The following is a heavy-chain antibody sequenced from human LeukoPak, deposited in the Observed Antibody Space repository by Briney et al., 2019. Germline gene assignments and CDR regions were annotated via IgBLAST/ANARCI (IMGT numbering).Heavy chain of an antibody. CDR2: INHSGST. CDR3: ARGPDGDVLMVYATFDY. D-gene: IGHD2-8*01. V-gene: IGHV4-34*01. J-gene: IGHJ4*02. CDR1: GGSFSGYY. Sequence: PSETLSLTCAVYGGSFSGYYWSWIRQPPGKGLEWIGEINHSGSTNYNPSLKSRVTISVDTSKNQFSLKLCSVTAADTAVYYCARGPDGDVLMVYATFDYWGQGTLVTVSS.